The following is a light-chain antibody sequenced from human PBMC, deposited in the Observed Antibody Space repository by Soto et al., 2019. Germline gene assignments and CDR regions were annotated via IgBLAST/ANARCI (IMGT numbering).Light chain of an antibody. CDR2: DVT. J-gene: IGLJ3*02. CDR1: RSDIGGYNF. Sequence: QSALTQPASVSGSPGQSITISCSGTRSDIGGYNFVSWYQQHPGKAPKLIIYDVTNRPSGVSHRFSGSKSGNTASLTISGRQADDEAEYYCSSYRSSTTLAVFGGGTKLTVL. CDR3: SSYRSSTTLAV. V-gene: IGLV2-14*03.